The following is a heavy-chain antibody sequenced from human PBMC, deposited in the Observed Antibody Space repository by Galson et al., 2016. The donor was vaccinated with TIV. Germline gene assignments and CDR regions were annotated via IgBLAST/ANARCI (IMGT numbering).Heavy chain of an antibody. CDR3: AREGRGAAYPNNFDC. V-gene: IGHV3-53*01. CDR2: LYSSDTT. CDR1: GFAVSYKH. J-gene: IGHJ4*02. D-gene: IGHD1-26*01. Sequence: SLRLSCAASGFAVSYKHMIWVRQTPGKGLEWVSLLYSSDTTKYADSVKGRFTISRDNSKNTLYLQMNSLRVEDTAVYYCAREGRGAAYPNNFDCWGQGTLVTVAS.